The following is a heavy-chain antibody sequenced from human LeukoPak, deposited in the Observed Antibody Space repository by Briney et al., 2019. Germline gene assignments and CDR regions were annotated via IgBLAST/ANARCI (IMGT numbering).Heavy chain of an antibody. Sequence: GGSLRLSCAASGFTFSNAWMSWVRQAPGKGLEWVGRIKSKTDGGTTDYAAPVKGRFTISRDDSKNTPYLQMNSLKTEDTAVYYCTTEGGTYYYDSSGYYYFGYWGQGTLVTVSS. V-gene: IGHV3-15*01. D-gene: IGHD3-22*01. J-gene: IGHJ4*02. CDR2: IKSKTDGGTT. CDR1: GFTFSNAW. CDR3: TTEGGTYYYDSSGYYYFGY.